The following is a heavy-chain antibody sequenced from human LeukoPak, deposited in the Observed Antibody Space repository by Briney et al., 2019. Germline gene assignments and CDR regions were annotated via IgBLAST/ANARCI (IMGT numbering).Heavy chain of an antibody. CDR3: ARGGPDAFDI. J-gene: IGHJ3*02. V-gene: IGHV3-21*01. CDR2: ISSSSSYI. CDR1: GFTFSSYR. Sequence: PGGSLRLSCAASGFTFSSYRMNWVRQAPGEGLEWVSSISSSSSYIYYADSVKGRFTISRDNAKNSLYLQMNSLRAEDTAVYYCARGGPDAFDIWGQGTMVTVSS. D-gene: IGHD2-15*01.